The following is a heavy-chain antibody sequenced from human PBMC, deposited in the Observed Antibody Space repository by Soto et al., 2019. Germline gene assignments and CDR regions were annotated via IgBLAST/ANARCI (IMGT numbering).Heavy chain of an antibody. Sequence: PSETLSLTCNVSGFAISRGYYWSWVRQPPGKGLEWIGSIYPSVSSYHNPPLESRLTLSIDTSKNQFTLKLASVTAADTALYYCAREKVGTTFFDNWGQGTQVTVSS. CDR1: GFAISRGYY. J-gene: IGHJ4*02. D-gene: IGHD1-1*01. CDR2: IYPSVSS. V-gene: IGHV4-38-2*02. CDR3: AREKVGTTFFDN.